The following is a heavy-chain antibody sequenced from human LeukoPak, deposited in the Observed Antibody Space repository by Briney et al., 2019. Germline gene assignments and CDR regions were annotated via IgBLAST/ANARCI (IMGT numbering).Heavy chain of an antibody. CDR2: IYYSGST. Sequence: PSETLSLTCAVYGGSFSGYYWSWIRQPPGKGLEWIGYIYYSGSTNYNPSLKSRVTISVDTSKNQFSLKLSSVTAADTAVYYCARGGYCGGDCYPLDYWGQGTLVTVSS. CDR3: ARGGYCGGDCYPLDY. J-gene: IGHJ4*02. V-gene: IGHV4-59*01. D-gene: IGHD2-21*02. CDR1: GGSFSGYY.